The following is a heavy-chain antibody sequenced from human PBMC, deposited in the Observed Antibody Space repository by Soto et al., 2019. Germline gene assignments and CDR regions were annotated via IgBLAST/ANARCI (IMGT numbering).Heavy chain of an antibody. Sequence: SETLSLTCTVSGDSISSGDYYWSWIRQPPGKGLEWIGYIYYSGSTYFNPSLKSRVTISVDTSKNQFSMKLSSVTAADTAVYYCTRGYRYGYLGWFDPWGQGTLVTVSS. V-gene: IGHV4-30-4*01. CDR3: TRGYRYGYLGWFDP. J-gene: IGHJ5*02. D-gene: IGHD5-18*01. CDR1: GDSISSGDYY. CDR2: IYYSGST.